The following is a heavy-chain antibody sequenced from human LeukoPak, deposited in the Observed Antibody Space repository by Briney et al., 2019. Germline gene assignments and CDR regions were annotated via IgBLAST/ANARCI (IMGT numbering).Heavy chain of an antibody. CDR1: GFTFSSYS. J-gene: IGHJ5*02. V-gene: IGHV3-73*01. CDR2: IRSKANSYAT. CDR3: TRPLNSSSWT. Sequence: PGGSLRLSCAASGFTFSSYSMNWVRQASGKGLEWVGRIRSKANSYATAYAASVKGRFTISRDDSKNTAYLQMNSLKTEDTAVYYCTRPLNSSSWTWGQGTLVTVSS. D-gene: IGHD6-13*01.